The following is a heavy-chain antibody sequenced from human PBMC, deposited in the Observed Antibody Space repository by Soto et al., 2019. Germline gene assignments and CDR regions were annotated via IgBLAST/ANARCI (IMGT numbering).Heavy chain of an antibody. J-gene: IGHJ4*02. CDR1: GGSISSSSYY. Sequence: QLQLQESGPGLVKPSETLSLTCTVSGGSISSSSYYWGWIRQPPGKGLEWIGSIYYSGSTYYNPSLKSRVTISVDTSKNQFSLKLSSVTAADTAVYYCARITRTVAGFDYWGQGTLVTVSS. V-gene: IGHV4-39*01. CDR2: IYYSGST. D-gene: IGHD6-19*01. CDR3: ARITRTVAGFDY.